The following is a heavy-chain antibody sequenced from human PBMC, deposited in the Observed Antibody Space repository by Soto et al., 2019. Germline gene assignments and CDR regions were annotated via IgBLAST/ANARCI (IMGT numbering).Heavy chain of an antibody. J-gene: IGHJ4*02. CDR3: AGSASTNLYFVY. CDR2: MYYSGDS. Sequence: SETLSLTCGVSGGSISSYYWSWIRRPPGKGLEWIGYMYYSGDSTYNPSLKSRVTMSVDTSKNQFSLTLSSVTAADTAVYSCAGSASTNLYFVYWGQGTLVTVSS. V-gene: IGHV4-59*08. CDR1: GGSISSYY. D-gene: IGHD2-2*01.